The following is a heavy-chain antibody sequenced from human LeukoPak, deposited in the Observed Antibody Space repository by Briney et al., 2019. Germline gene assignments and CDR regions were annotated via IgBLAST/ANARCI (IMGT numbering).Heavy chain of an antibody. CDR1: AFTFSSYG. V-gene: IGHV3-30*03. D-gene: IGHD2/OR15-2a*01. Sequence: GGSLRLSCAASAFTFSSYGMHWVRQAPGKGLEWVAVISYDGSNKYYADSVKGRFTISRDNSKNTLYLQMNSLRAEDTAVYYCARDLSYYGMDVWGQGTTVTVSS. CDR3: ARDLSYYGMDV. J-gene: IGHJ6*02. CDR2: ISYDGSNK.